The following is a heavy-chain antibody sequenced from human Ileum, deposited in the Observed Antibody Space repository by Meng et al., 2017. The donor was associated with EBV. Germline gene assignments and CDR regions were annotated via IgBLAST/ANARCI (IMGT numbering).Heavy chain of an antibody. CDR3: ARRGSYGGGCDY. CDR1: GGSFTDYY. CDR2: INPSEGT. J-gene: IGHJ4*02. D-gene: IGHD1-26*01. Sequence: VQLHQVGPGLLKPSETLSLTCAVYGGSFTDYYWTWIRQPPGKGLEWIGEINPSEGTNYNPSLKSRVTISVDTSKNQFSLKMNSLTAADTAIYYRARRGSYGGGCDYWGQGTLVTVSS. V-gene: IGHV4-34*01.